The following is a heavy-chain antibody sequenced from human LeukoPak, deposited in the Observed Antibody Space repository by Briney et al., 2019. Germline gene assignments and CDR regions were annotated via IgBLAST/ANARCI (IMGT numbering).Heavy chain of an antibody. J-gene: IGHJ3*02. Sequence: GGSLRLSCAASGFTVSSNYMSWVRQAPGKGLEWVSVIYSGGDTYYADFVKGRFTISRDNSKNTLFLQMNSLRAEDTAVFYCARGRLDAFDIWGQGTMVTVSS. CDR3: ARGRLDAFDI. CDR2: IYSGGDT. CDR1: GFTVSSNY. D-gene: IGHD6-19*01. V-gene: IGHV3-53*01.